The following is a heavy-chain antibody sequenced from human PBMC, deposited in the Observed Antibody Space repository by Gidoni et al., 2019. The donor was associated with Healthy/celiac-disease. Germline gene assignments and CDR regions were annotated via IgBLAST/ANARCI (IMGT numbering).Heavy chain of an antibody. Sequence: QLQLQESGPGLVKPSETLSLTCTVSGGSTSSSSYYWGWIRQPPGKVLEWIGSIYYSGSTYYNPSLKSRVTISVDTSKNQFSLKLSSVTAADTAVYYCARQSDGFLDWFDPWGQGTLVTVSS. CDR2: IYYSGST. CDR3: ARQSDGFLDWFDP. D-gene: IGHD3-3*01. V-gene: IGHV4-39*01. CDR1: GGSTSSSSYY. J-gene: IGHJ5*02.